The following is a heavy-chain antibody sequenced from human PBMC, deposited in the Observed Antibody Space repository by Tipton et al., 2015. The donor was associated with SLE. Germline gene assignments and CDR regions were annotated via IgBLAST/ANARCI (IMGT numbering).Heavy chain of an antibody. CDR3: AKAPIIVGARYFQH. D-gene: IGHD1-26*01. CDR1: GFTFSSYS. J-gene: IGHJ1*01. CDR2: ISSSSSYI. Sequence: SLRLSCAASGFTFSSYSMNWVRQAPGKGLEWVSSISSSSSYIYYADSVKGRFTISRDNSKNTLYLQMNSLRAEDTAVYYCAKAPIIVGARYFQHWGQGTLVTVSS. V-gene: IGHV3-21*04.